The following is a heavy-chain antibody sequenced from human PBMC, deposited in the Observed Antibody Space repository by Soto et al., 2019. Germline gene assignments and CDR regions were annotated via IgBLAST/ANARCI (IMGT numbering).Heavy chain of an antibody. J-gene: IGHJ4*02. CDR2: IYYSGST. Sequence: QLQLQESGPGLVKPSETLSLTCTVSGGSISSSSYYWGWIRQPPGKGLEWIGSIYYSGSTYYNPSLKSRVTISVDTSKNQFSLKLSSVTAADTAVYYCARRPYYYGSGSMNYFDYWGQGTLVTVSS. CDR1: GGSISSSSYY. V-gene: IGHV4-39*01. D-gene: IGHD3-10*01. CDR3: ARRPYYYGSGSMNYFDY.